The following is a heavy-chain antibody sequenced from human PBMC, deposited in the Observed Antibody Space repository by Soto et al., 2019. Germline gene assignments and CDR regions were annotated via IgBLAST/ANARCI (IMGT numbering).Heavy chain of an antibody. J-gene: IGHJ6*02. CDR1: GYTFNSYG. V-gene: IGHV1-18*01. CDR3: ARDWDYNILTPYYYYGMDV. Sequence: ASVKVSCKASGYTFNSYGISWVRQAPGQGLEWMGWISAYNGNTSYAQKYQGRVTMTTDTSTNTAYMELRSLRSDDAAVYYCARDWDYNILTPYYYYGMDVWGQGTTVTVSS. D-gene: IGHD3-9*01. CDR2: ISAYNGNT.